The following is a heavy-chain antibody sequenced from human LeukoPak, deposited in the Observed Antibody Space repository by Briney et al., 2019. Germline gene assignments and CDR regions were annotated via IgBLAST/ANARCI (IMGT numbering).Heavy chain of an antibody. CDR2: ISYDGSNK. V-gene: IGHV3-30*18. J-gene: IGHJ4*02. Sequence: PGGSVRLSCAASGFTLSSYGMHCVREAPGKGREGVAVISYDGSNKYYADSVKGRFTISRDNSKNTLYLQMNSLRAEDTAVYYCAKDGDYYDSSGYYYHFDYWGQGTLVTVSS. D-gene: IGHD3-22*01. CDR1: GFTLSSYG. CDR3: AKDGDYYDSSGYYYHFDY.